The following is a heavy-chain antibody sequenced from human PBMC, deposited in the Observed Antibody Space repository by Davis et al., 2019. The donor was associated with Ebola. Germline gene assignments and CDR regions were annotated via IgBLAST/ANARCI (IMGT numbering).Heavy chain of an antibody. CDR2: ISGSATTV. Sequence: GESLKISCAASGFTFSDYYMSWIRQAPGKGLEWVSFISGSATTVSYADSVRGRFTVSRDNAKNSLYLQMNGLRVEDTAIYYCAKDTSNIWFDIWGQGTMVTVSS. CDR1: GFTFSDYY. CDR3: AKDTSNIWFDI. J-gene: IGHJ3*02. D-gene: IGHD1-26*01. V-gene: IGHV3-11*01.